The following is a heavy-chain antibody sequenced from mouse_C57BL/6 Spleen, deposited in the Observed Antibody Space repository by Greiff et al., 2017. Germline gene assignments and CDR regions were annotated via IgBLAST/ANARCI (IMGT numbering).Heavy chain of an antibody. CDR3: AKRLGGLPLYYFDY. Sequence: EVQLQQSGPELVKPGASVKISCKASGYSFTGYYMNWVKQSPEKSLEWIGEINPSTGGTTYNQKFKAKATLTVDKSSSTAYMQLKSLTSEDSAVYYCAKRLGGLPLYYFDYWGQGTTLTVSS. D-gene: IGHD2-2*01. CDR2: INPSTGGT. V-gene: IGHV1-42*01. CDR1: GYSFTGYY. J-gene: IGHJ2*01.